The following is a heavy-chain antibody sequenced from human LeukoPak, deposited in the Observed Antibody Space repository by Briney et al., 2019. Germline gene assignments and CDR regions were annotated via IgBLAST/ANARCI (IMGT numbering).Heavy chain of an antibody. CDR1: GYSVTTLAN. J-gene: IGHJ4*02. Sequence: SETLSLTCTVSGYSVTTLANWGWIRQSPGKGLEWVASIYHGGSTYYNPSLRGRVTISMDTSKNQISLRLTSVTAADTAVYYCAREKALIDHYDFTGYDWEYWGQGSLVIVSS. CDR3: AREKALIDHYDFTGYDWEY. V-gene: IGHV4-38-2*02. D-gene: IGHD3-22*01. CDR2: IYHGGST.